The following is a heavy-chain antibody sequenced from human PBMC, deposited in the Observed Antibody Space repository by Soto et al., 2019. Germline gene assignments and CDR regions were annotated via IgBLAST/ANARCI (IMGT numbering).Heavy chain of an antibody. D-gene: IGHD3-3*01. J-gene: IGHJ6*02. CDR1: GYSFTSYW. V-gene: IGHV5-51*01. CDR3: ARQYEKYYGMDV. CDR2: IYPGDSDT. Sequence: GESLKISCKGSGYSFTSYWIAWVRQVPGKGLESMGIIYPGDSDTRYSPSFQGHVTISADESTSTAYLQWSSLKASDTAMYYCARQYEKYYGMDVWGQGTTVTVSS.